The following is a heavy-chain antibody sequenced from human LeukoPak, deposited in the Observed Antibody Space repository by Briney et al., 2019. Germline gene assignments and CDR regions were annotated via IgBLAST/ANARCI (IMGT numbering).Heavy chain of an antibody. CDR2: ISAYNGNT. Sequence: ASVKVSCKASGYTFTSYGISWVRQAPGQGLEWMGWISAYNGNTNYAQKLQGRVTMTTDTSTSTAYMELRSLRSDDTAVYYCARSRVRIAAAGTSYFQHWGQGTLVTVSS. CDR3: ARSRVRIAAAGTSYFQH. D-gene: IGHD6-13*01. V-gene: IGHV1-18*01. J-gene: IGHJ1*01. CDR1: GYTFTSYG.